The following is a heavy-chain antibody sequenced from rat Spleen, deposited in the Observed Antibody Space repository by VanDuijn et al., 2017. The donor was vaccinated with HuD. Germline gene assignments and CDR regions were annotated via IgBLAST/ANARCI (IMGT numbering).Heavy chain of an antibody. Sequence: EVQLVESGGGLVQSGRSMKLSCAVSGLTFNNYYMAWVRQAPTKGLEWVASVSHDGVNTYYRDSVKGRFTISRDNAKSTLYLQMDSLRSEDTATYYCARHPTYYVFDGDWFACWGQGTLVTVSS. D-gene: IGHD1-9*01. CDR3: ARHPTYYVFDGDWFAC. V-gene: IGHV5-25*01. CDR2: VSHDGVNT. CDR1: GLTFNNYY. J-gene: IGHJ3*01.